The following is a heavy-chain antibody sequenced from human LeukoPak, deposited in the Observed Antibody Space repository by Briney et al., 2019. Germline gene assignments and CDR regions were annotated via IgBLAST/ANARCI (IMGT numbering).Heavy chain of an antibody. V-gene: IGHV1-69*01. CDR2: IIPIFGTA. CDR1: GGTFSSYA. CDR3: AREGPLSIVATIRGFDY. Sequence: SVKVSCKASGGTFSSYAISWVRQAPGQGLEWMGGIIPIFGTANYAQKFQGRVTITADESTSTAYMELSSLRSEDTAVYYCAREGPLSIVATIRGFDYWGRGTLVTVSS. J-gene: IGHJ4*02. D-gene: IGHD5-12*01.